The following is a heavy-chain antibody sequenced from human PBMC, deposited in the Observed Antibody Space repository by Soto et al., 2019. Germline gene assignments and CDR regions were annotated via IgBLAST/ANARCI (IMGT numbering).Heavy chain of an antibody. D-gene: IGHD6-13*01. V-gene: IGHV3-13*04. CDR2: IGTAGDT. J-gene: IGHJ5*02. Sequence: SLRLSCAASGFTFSSYDLHWVRQATGKGLEWVSAIGTAGDTYYPGSVKGRFTISRENAKNSLYLQMNSLRAGDTAVYYCARGRGAAAGWGWFDPWGQGTLVTVSS. CDR3: ARGRGAAAGWGWFDP. CDR1: GFTFSSYD.